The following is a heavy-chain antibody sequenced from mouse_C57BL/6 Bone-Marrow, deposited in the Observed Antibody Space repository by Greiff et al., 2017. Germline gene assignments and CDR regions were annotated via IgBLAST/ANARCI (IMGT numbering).Heavy chain of an antibody. CDR2: ISSGGSYT. V-gene: IGHV5-6*01. J-gene: IGHJ2*01. D-gene: IGHD2-4*01. Sequence: VQLQQSGGDLVKPGGSLKLSCAASGFTFSSYGMSWVRQTPDKRLEWVATISSGGSYTYYPDSVKGRFTISRDNAKNNLCLQMSSLKSEDTAMYYCARHPSYDYDGVYFDYWGQGTTLTVSS. CDR1: GFTFSSYG. CDR3: ARHPSYDYDGVYFDY.